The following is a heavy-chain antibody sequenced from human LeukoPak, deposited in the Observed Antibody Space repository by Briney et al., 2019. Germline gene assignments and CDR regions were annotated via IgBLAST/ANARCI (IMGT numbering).Heavy chain of an antibody. V-gene: IGHV1-8*01. CDR1: GYTFTSYD. CDR3: ARGGRGYSYFDY. D-gene: IGHD5-18*01. J-gene: IGHJ4*02. CDR2: MNPNSGNT. Sequence: ASVKVSCKASGYTFTSYDINWLRQATGQGLEWMGWMNPNSGNTGYAQKFQGRVTMTKNTSISTAYMELSSLRSEDTAVYYCARGGRGYSYFDYWGRGTLVTVSP.